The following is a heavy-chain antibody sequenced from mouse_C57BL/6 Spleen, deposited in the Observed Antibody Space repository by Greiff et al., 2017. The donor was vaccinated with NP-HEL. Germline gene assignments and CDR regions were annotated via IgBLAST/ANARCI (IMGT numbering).Heavy chain of an antibody. CDR2: INPSSGYT. Sequence: VQLQQSGAELAKPGASVKLSCKASGYTFTSYWMHWVKQRPGQGLEWIGYINPSSGYTKYNQKFKDTATLTADKSSSTAYMQLSSLTYEDSAVYYCARGIYYDYDGVDYWGQGTTLTVSS. CDR1: GYTFTSYW. D-gene: IGHD2-4*01. J-gene: IGHJ2*01. V-gene: IGHV1-7*01. CDR3: ARGIYYDYDGVDY.